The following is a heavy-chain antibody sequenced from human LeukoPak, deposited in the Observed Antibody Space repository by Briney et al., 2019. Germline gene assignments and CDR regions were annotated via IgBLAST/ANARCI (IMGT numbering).Heavy chain of an antibody. V-gene: IGHV3-23*01. CDR2: IYGSGGGG. CDR3: AKDRVPDGIWSLDY. Sequence: PGGSLRLSCAASGFTFRTYTMNRVRQAPGKGLEWVSGIYGSGGGGLYADSVRGRFTISRDDSKNMLYLQMNDLRADDTAVYYCAKDRVPDGIWSLDYWGRGTLVTVSS. CDR1: GFTFRTYT. D-gene: IGHD1-14*01. J-gene: IGHJ4*02.